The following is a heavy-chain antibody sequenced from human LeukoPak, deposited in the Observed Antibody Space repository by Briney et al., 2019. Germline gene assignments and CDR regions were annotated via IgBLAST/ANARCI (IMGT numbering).Heavy chain of an antibody. V-gene: IGHV3-53*01. CDR2: IYSGGST. CDR3: ARALWDSSSY. J-gene: IGHJ4*02. Sequence: GGSLRLSCAASGFTFSSYAMSWVRQAPGKGLEWVSVIYSGGSTYYADSVKGRFTISRDNSKNTLYLQMNSLRAEDTAVYYCARALWDSSSYWGQGTLVTVSS. CDR1: GFTFSSYA. D-gene: IGHD3-22*01.